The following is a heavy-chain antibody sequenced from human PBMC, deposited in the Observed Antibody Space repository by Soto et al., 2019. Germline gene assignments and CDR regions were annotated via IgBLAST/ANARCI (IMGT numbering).Heavy chain of an antibody. CDR2: INPIFGTA. CDR1: GYTFTSYY. Sequence: ASVKVSCKASGYTFTSYYMHWVRQAPGQGLEWMGIINPIFGTANYAQKFQGRVTITADKSTSTAYIELSSLRSEDTAVYYCARSPGLRQYYFDYWGQGTLVTVSS. D-gene: IGHD5-12*01. CDR3: ARSPGLRQYYFDY. J-gene: IGHJ4*02. V-gene: IGHV1-46*01.